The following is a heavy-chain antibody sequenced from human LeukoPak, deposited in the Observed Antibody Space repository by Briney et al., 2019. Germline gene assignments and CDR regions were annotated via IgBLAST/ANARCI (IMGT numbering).Heavy chain of an antibody. J-gene: IGHJ4*02. Sequence: ASVKVSCKPSGYTFTGYYLHWVRQAPGQALEWMGTINPNIGATMYAQKFQGRVTMTRDTSISTAYMELNSLRSDDTAVYYCARDRVGSGWPRPFYFENWGQGTLVTVSS. CDR1: GYTFTGYY. CDR2: INPNIGAT. D-gene: IGHD6-19*01. CDR3: ARDRVGSGWPRPFYFEN. V-gene: IGHV1-2*02.